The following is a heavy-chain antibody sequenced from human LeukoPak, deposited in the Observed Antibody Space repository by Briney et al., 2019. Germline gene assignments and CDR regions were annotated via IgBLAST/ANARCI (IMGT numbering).Heavy chain of an antibody. CDR3: AKDDYDFWSGPTYYFDY. J-gene: IGHJ4*02. CDR1: GFTFSSYA. V-gene: IGHV3-23*01. Sequence: GGSLRLSCAASGFTFSSYAMSWVRQAPGKGLKWVSAISGSGGSKHYADSVKGRFTISRDNAKNTLYLQMNSLRAEDTAVYYCAKDDYDFWSGPTYYFDYWGQGTLVTVSS. D-gene: IGHD3-3*01. CDR2: ISGSGGSK.